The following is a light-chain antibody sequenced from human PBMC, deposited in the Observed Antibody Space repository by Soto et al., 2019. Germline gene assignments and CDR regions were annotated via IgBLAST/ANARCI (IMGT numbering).Light chain of an antibody. CDR1: QTISTL. V-gene: IGKV1-5*03. CDR2: KAS. Sequence: DIQMTQSPSTLSASVGDRVTITCRASQTISTLLAWYQQRPGKAPNLLIYKASSLESGVPSRFGGSGSGTEFTLTISTLQPDDFATYFYQQYSTYPWTFGQGTKVEVK. J-gene: IGKJ1*01. CDR3: QQYSTYPWT.